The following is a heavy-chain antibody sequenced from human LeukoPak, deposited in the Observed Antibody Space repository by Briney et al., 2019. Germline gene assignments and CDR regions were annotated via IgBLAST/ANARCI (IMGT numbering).Heavy chain of an antibody. V-gene: IGHV3-74*01. Sequence: GVSLRLSCVASGFAFNTYWMHWVRQAPGKGLVWVSRINGDGSSTSYADSVKGRFTISRDNAKNTLYLQMNSLRAEDTAVYSCARDLQYTLIWSDPWGQGTLVTVSS. CDR3: ARDLQYTLIWSDP. D-gene: IGHD2-2*02. CDR1: GFAFNTYW. CDR2: INGDGSST. J-gene: IGHJ5*02.